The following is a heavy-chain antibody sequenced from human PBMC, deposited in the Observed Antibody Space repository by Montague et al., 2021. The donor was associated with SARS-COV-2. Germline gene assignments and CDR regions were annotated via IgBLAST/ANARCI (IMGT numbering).Heavy chain of an antibody. Sequence: PALVKPTQTLTLTCNFSGFSLSTGGMCVSWIRQPPGKALECLALXXWGDYKYYSTSLKTRLTISKDTSKNQVVLTMTNMDPVDTATYYCARISYDILTGYYYGMDVWGQGTTVTVSS. CDR1: GFSLSTGGMC. CDR2: XXWGDYK. J-gene: IGHJ6*02. CDR3: ARISYDILTGYYYGMDV. V-gene: IGHV2-70*01. D-gene: IGHD3-9*01.